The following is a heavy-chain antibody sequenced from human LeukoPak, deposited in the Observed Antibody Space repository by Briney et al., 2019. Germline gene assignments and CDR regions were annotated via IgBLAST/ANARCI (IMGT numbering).Heavy chain of an antibody. J-gene: IGHJ4*02. CDR1: GFTFSSYS. CDR3: ARGSSPYYYDSDY. CDR2: ISSSSSYI. D-gene: IGHD3-22*01. Sequence: GGSLRLSCAASGFTFSSYSMNWVRQAPGKGLEWVSSISSSSSYIYYADSVKGRFTISRDNAKNSLYLQMNSLRAGDTAAYYCARGSSPYYYDSDYWGQGTLVTVSS. V-gene: IGHV3-21*01.